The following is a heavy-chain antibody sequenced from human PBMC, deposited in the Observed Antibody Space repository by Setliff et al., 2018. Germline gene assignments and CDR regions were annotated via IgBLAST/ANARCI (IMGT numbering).Heavy chain of an antibody. CDR3: ARANKKLDYYYYYYMDV. D-gene: IGHD1-1*01. CDR2: VYPTGST. CDR1: GDSITSGSDS. Sequence: SETLSLTCTVSGDSITSGSDSWNWIRQPAGKVLQWIGRVYPTGSTNYDPDLRSRVTMSVDTSKNQFSLMLTSVTAADTAVYYCARANKKLDYYYYYYMDVWGKGTTVTVSS. J-gene: IGHJ6*03. V-gene: IGHV4-61*02.